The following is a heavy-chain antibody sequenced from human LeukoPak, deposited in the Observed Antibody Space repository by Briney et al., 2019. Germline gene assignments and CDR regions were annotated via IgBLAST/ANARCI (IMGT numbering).Heavy chain of an antibody. CDR3: ARGHVSGGTSVPYYYYYMDV. Sequence: GSSVKVSCKASGGTFSSYAISWVRQAPGQGLEWMGGIIPIFGTANYAQKFQGRVTITTDESTSTAYMELSSLRSEDTAVYYCARGHVSGGTSVPYYYYYMDVWGKGTTVTVSS. CDR2: IIPIFGTA. D-gene: IGHD2-2*01. J-gene: IGHJ6*03. V-gene: IGHV1-69*05. CDR1: GGTFSSYA.